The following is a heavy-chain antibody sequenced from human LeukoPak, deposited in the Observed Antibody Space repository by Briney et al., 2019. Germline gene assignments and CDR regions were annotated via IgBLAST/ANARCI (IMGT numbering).Heavy chain of an antibody. CDR2: ISSSSSTI. CDR3: ARDLRIAVAGFAFDI. J-gene: IGHJ3*02. CDR1: GFTFSRNG. Sequence: GGSLRLSCAASGFTFSRNGMSWVRQAPGKGLEWVSYISSSSSTIYYADSVKGRFTISRDNAKNSLYLQMNSLRAEDTAVYYCARDLRIAVAGFAFDIWGQGTMVTVSS. D-gene: IGHD6-19*01. V-gene: IGHV3-48*01.